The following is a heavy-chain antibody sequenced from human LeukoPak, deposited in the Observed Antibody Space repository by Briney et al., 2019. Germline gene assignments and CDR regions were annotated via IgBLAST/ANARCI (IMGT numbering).Heavy chain of an antibody. V-gene: IGHV1-2*02. CDR1: GYTFTGYY. CDR2: INPNSGGT. J-gene: IGHJ5*02. D-gene: IGHD6-13*01. Sequence: ASVKVSCKASGYTFTGYYMHWVRQAPGQGLEWMGWINPNSGGTNYAQKFQGRVTITADKSTSTAYMELSSLRSEDTAVYYCARDPNIAAAGLNYFDPWGQGTLVTVSS. CDR3: ARDPNIAAAGLNYFDP.